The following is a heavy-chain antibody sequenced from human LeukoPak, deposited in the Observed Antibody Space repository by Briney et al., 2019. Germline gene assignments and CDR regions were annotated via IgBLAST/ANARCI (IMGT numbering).Heavy chain of an antibody. V-gene: IGHV3-23*01. Sequence: GGTLRLSCAASGFTFSNYAMNWVRQAPGKGLEWVSAISGSSGNTYYADSVKGRFTISRDNSKNTLYLQMNSLRAEDTAVYYCAKARVAVAATTYFDYWGQGTLVTVSS. CDR1: GFTFSNYA. CDR3: AKARVAVAATTYFDY. D-gene: IGHD6-19*01. J-gene: IGHJ4*02. CDR2: ISGSSGNT.